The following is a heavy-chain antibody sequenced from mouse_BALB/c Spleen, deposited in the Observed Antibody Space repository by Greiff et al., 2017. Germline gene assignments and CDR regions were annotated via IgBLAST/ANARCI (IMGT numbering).Heavy chain of an antibody. J-gene: IGHJ4*01. CDR3: ARSRGNYVRAMDY. CDR2: INPSTGYT. Sequence: QVQLQQSGAELAKPGASVKMSCKASGYTFTSYWMHWVKQRPGQGLEWIGYINPSTGYTEYNQKFKDKATLTADKSSSTAYMQLSSLTSEDSAVYYCARSRGNYVRAMDYWGQGTPVTVSS. CDR1: GYTFTSYW. V-gene: IGHV1-7*01. D-gene: IGHD2-1*01.